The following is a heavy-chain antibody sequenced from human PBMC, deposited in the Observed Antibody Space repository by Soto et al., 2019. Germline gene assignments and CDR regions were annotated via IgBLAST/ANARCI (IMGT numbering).Heavy chain of an antibody. V-gene: IGHV4-4*02. D-gene: IGHD6-19*01. CDR3: ARGRGRYSSGWSWFDP. J-gene: IGHJ5*02. CDR1: GGTIRSPDW. CDR2: IFQSGST. Sequence: SETLSLTCGVSGGTIRSPDWWTWVRQPPGKGLEWIGEIFQSGSTNYTPSLESRVTTSVDKSKNQFSLTLTSVTAADTAVYFCARGRGRYSSGWSWFDPWGQGILVTVSS.